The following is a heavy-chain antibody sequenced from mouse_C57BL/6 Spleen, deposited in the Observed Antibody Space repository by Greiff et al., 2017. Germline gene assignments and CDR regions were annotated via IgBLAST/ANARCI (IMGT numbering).Heavy chain of an antibody. D-gene: IGHD4-1*01. V-gene: IGHV5-16*01. CDR2: INYDGSST. CDR1: GFTFSDYY. Sequence: EVQLVESEGGLVQPGSSMKLSCTASGFTFSDYYMAWVRPVPEKGLEWVANINYDGSSTYYLDSLKSRFIISRDNAKNILYLQMSSLKSEDTATYYCAREGAGAWFAYWGQGTLVTVSA. CDR3: AREGAGAWFAY. J-gene: IGHJ3*01.